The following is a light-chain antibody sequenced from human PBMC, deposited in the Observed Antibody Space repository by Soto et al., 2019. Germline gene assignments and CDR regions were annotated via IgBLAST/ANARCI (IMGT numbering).Light chain of an antibody. CDR1: GSNIGTYA. CDR3: AAWDDSLRAVV. V-gene: IGLV1-44*01. J-gene: IGLJ2*01. Sequence: QSVLTQSPSASATPGQRVTISCSGSGSNIGTYAVNWYQQLPGTAPTLLIFRNHQRPSGVPARFSGSKSGTSASLAISGPQPEDESDYYCAAWDDSLRAVVFGGGTKLTVL. CDR2: RNH.